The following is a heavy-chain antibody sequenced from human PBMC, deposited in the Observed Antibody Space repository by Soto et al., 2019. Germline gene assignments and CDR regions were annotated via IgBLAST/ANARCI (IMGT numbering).Heavy chain of an antibody. Sequence: EVQLVESGGGLVQPGGSLRLSCAASGFTFSSYGMNWVRQAPGKGLEWVSYMSSSSTTIYYADSVKGRFTISRDNAKSSMYLQMNSLRDEDTAVYYCARDPQFYCSSASCYVGSYYYYYGMDVWGQGTTVTVSS. CDR1: GFTFSSYG. CDR3: ARDPQFYCSSASCYVGSYYYYYGMDV. V-gene: IGHV3-48*02. CDR2: MSSSSTTI. J-gene: IGHJ6*02. D-gene: IGHD2-2*01.